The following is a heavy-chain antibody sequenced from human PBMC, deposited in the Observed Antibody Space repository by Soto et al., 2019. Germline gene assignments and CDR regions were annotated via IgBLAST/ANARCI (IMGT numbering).Heavy chain of an antibody. CDR1: GFTFSSYS. V-gene: IGHV3-48*01. Sequence: EVQLVESGGGLVQPWGSLRLSCAASGFTFSSYSMNWVRQAPGKGLEWVSYISGSSDTIYYADSVKGRFTISRDNAKNSLYLQMNSLKAEDTAVYYCARDAGYCSGGSCYFVYFQHWGQGTLLTVSS. CDR2: ISGSSDTI. CDR3: ARDAGYCSGGSCYFVYFQH. J-gene: IGHJ1*01. D-gene: IGHD2-15*01.